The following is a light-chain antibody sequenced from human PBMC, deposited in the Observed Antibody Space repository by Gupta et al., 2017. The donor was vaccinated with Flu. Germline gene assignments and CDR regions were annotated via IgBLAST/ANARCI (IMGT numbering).Light chain of an antibody. V-gene: IGLV2-14*01. Sequence: QSALTQPASVSGSPGQPITISCTGTSRDVGGYNYVSWYQQHPGKAPKLMIYEVSNRPSGVSNRFSGSKSGNTASLTISGLQAEDEADYYCSSYTSSSTKVFGGGTKLTVL. J-gene: IGLJ3*02. CDR2: EVS. CDR3: SSYTSSSTKV. CDR1: SRDVGGYNY.